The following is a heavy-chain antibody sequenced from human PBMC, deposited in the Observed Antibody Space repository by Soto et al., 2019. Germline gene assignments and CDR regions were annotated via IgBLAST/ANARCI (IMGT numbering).Heavy chain of an antibody. CDR3: AKSTDYDFQSGYYYYYGMDE. V-gene: IGHV3-23*01. CDR2: ISGSGGST. D-gene: IGHD3-3*01. CDR1: GFTFSSYA. J-gene: IGHJ6*02. Sequence: GGSLRLSCAASGFTFSSYAMSWVRQAPGKGLEWVSAISGSGGSTSYADSVKGRFTISRDDSKNTLYLQMNSLRAEETAVYYCAKSTDYDFQSGYYYYYGMDEGGQGTTAAVXS.